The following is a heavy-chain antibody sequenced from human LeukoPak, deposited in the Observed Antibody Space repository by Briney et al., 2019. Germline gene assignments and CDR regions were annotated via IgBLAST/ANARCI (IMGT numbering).Heavy chain of an antibody. V-gene: IGHV1-8*03. Sequence: ASVKVSCKASGYSFTSYDINWVRQATGQGLEWMGWMNPNSGNTGYAQKFQGRVTLTRNTSISTAYMELSSLGSEDTAVYYCARCSGGSCYSYPNWFDPWGQGTLVTVSS. CDR3: ARCSGGSCYSYPNWFDP. CDR1: GYSFTSYD. J-gene: IGHJ5*02. CDR2: MNPNSGNT. D-gene: IGHD2-15*01.